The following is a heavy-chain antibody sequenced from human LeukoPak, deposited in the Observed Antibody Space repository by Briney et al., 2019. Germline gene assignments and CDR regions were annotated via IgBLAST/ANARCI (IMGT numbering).Heavy chain of an antibody. CDR1: GGSFSGYY. CDR2: INHSGST. V-gene: IGHV4-34*01. D-gene: IGHD6-19*01. Sequence: SETLSLTCAVYGGSFSGYYWSWIRQPPGKGLEWIGEINHSGSTNYNPSLKSRVTISVDTSKNQFSLKLSSVTVADTAVYYCARERQRGYSSGWYGYWGQGTLVTVSS. CDR3: ARERQRGYSSGWYGY. J-gene: IGHJ4*02.